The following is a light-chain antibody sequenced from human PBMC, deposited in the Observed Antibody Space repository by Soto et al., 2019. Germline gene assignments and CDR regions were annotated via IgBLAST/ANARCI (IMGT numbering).Light chain of an antibody. CDR3: CLYAGSSTWV. CDR2: EGS. Sequence: QSVLTQPASVSGSPGQSITISCTGTSSDDGSYNLVSWYQQHPGKAPKLMIYEGSKRSSGVSNRFSGSKSGNTASLTISGLQAEDEADYYCCLYAGSSTWVFGGGTKLTVL. V-gene: IGLV2-23*01. J-gene: IGLJ3*02. CDR1: SSDDGSYNL.